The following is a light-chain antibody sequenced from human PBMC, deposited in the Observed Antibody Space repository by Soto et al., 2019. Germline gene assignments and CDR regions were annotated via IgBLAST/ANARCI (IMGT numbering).Light chain of an antibody. CDR2: YDS. Sequence: SYELTQPPSVLVAPGKTARITCGGNNIGSKSVHWYQQKPGQAPVLVIYYDSDRPSGIPERFSGSNSGNTATLTISRVEAGDEADYYCQVWDSSSDHPGVFGGGTKLTVL. V-gene: IGLV3-21*04. CDR1: NIGSKS. CDR3: QVWDSSSDHPGV. J-gene: IGLJ2*01.